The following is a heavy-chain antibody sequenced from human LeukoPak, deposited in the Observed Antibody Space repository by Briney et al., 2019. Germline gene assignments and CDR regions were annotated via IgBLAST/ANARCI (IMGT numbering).Heavy chain of an antibody. D-gene: IGHD6-19*01. J-gene: IGHJ4*02. Sequence: ASVKVSCKASGYTFTSYYMHWVRQAPGQGLEWMGIINPSGGSTSYAQKFQGRVTMTRDTSTSTVYMELSSLRSEDTAVYYCARDPQWPLPQAGYFDYWGQGTLVTVSS. CDR1: GYTFTSYY. V-gene: IGHV1-46*01. CDR3: ARDPQWPLPQAGYFDY. CDR2: INPSGGST.